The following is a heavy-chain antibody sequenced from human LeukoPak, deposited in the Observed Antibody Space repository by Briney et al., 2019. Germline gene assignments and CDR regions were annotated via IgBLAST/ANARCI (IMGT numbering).Heavy chain of an antibody. Sequence: GGSLRLSCAASGFTFSNYWMSWVRQAPGKGLEWVANINQHGSENYYVDSVRGRFTISRDNAQNSLFLQMNSLRAEDTAVYYCARATYYDSSGYWGSYFDYWGQGTLVTVSS. CDR3: ARATYYDSSGYWGSYFDY. CDR2: INQHGSEN. J-gene: IGHJ4*02. V-gene: IGHV3-7*01. D-gene: IGHD3-22*01. CDR1: GFTFSNYW.